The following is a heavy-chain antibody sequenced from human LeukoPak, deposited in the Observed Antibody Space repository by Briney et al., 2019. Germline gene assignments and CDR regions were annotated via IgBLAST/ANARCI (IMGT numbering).Heavy chain of an antibody. V-gene: IGHV3-23*01. J-gene: IGHJ4*02. Sequence: GGSLRLSCTVSGFTLSSYEMSWIRQAPGKGLEWVSSIDYDGGSGHYADSVKGRFTISRDNSNNTLFLHLNSLRGEDTAVYYCARKRSTGFDYWGQGTLVTVSS. CDR3: ARKRSTGFDY. CDR1: GFTLSSYE. D-gene: IGHD1-1*01. CDR2: IDYDGGSG.